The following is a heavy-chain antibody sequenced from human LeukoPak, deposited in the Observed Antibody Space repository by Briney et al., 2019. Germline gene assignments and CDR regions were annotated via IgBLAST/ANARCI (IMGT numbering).Heavy chain of an antibody. CDR3: AKDLHVRSSSTVTTGGVDS. CDR2: ISNSAGNV. CDR1: GFTFSSYA. J-gene: IGHJ4*02. V-gene: IGHV3-23*01. D-gene: IGHD4-17*01. Sequence: GGSLRLSCVASGFTFSSYAMSRVRKTPGKGLEWVSVISNSAGNVYYADSVKGRFTISKDNSKNTLYLQMNSLRAEDTAVYYCAKDLHVRSSSTVTTGGVDSWGQGTLVTVSS.